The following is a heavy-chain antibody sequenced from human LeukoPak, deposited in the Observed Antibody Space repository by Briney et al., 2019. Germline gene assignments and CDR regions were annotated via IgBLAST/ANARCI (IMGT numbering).Heavy chain of an antibody. Sequence: PGGSLRLSCAASGFTFSSYAMSWVRQAPGKGLEWVSAISGSGGSTYYADSVKGRFTISRDNSENTLYLQMNSLRADDTAVYYCARQRLIVLMVYARDAFDIWGQGTMVTVSS. CDR1: GFTFSSYA. D-gene: IGHD2-8*01. V-gene: IGHV3-23*01. CDR2: ISGSGGST. J-gene: IGHJ3*02. CDR3: ARQRLIVLMVYARDAFDI.